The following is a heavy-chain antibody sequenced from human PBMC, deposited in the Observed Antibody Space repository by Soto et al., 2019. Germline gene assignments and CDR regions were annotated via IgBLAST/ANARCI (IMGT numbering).Heavy chain of an antibody. Sequence: GGSLRLSCAASGFTFSSYGMHWVRQAPGKGLEWVAVISYDGSNKYYADSVKGRFTISRDNSKNTLYLQMNRLRAEDTAVYYCAKESPEPAGPHLFDYWGQGTLVTVSS. CDR1: GFTFSSYG. V-gene: IGHV3-30*18. CDR2: ISYDGSNK. D-gene: IGHD2-2*01. CDR3: AKESPEPAGPHLFDY. J-gene: IGHJ4*02.